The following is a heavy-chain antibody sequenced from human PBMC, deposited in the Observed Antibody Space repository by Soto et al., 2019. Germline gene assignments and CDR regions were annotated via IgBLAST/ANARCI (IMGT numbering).Heavy chain of an antibody. V-gene: IGHV3-21*02. CDR1: GFTFSTHS. CDR2: ISSDGSYI. D-gene: IGHD3-10*01. Sequence: EVQLVESGGGLVKPGGSLRLSCAASGFTFSTHSMNWVRQAPGKGLEWVSSISSDGSYISYAESVKGRLTISRDNAKNSLYHQRTSLRAEETAVYSSARVCEGSGNAGDMWGQGTMVTVTS. J-gene: IGHJ3*02. CDR3: ARVCEGSGNAGDM.